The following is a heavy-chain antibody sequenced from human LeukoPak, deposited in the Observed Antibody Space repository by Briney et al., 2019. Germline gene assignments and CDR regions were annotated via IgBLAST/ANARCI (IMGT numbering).Heavy chain of an antibody. J-gene: IGHJ4*02. Sequence: SETLSLTCTVSGYSIRSGYYWGWIRQPPGKGLGWIGSIYHSGSTYYNPSLKSRVTISVHTSKNQFSLKLSSVTAADTAVYYCARGKEVITMLRGLKPGYYFDYWGQGTLVTVSS. CDR3: ARGKEVITMLRGLKPGYYFDY. CDR1: GYSIRSGYY. CDR2: IYHSGST. V-gene: IGHV4-38-2*02. D-gene: IGHD3-10*01.